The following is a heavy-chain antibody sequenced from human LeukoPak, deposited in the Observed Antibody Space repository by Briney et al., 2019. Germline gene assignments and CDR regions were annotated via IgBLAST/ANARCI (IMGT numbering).Heavy chain of an antibody. Sequence: SETLSLTCAVYGGSFSGYYWSWIRQPPGKGLEWIGEINHSGSTNYNPSLKSRVTISVDTSKNQFSLKLSSVTAADTAVYYCARLYSSSGWGQGTLVTASS. D-gene: IGHD6-13*01. J-gene: IGHJ4*02. CDR1: GGSFSGYY. CDR3: ARLYSSSG. V-gene: IGHV4-34*01. CDR2: INHSGST.